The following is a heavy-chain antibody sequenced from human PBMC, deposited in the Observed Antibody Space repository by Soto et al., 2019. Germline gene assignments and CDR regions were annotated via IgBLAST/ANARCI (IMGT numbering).Heavy chain of an antibody. Sequence: GESLKISCKGSGYSFTSYWIGWVRQMPGKGLEWMGIIYPGDSDTRYSPSFQGQVTISADKSISIAYLQMNSLKSEDTALYYCSRNLRAAAAYYFDYWGQGTLVTVSS. V-gene: IGHV5-51*01. J-gene: IGHJ4*02. CDR1: GYSFTSYW. CDR3: SRNLRAAAAYYFDY. D-gene: IGHD6-13*01. CDR2: IYPGDSDT.